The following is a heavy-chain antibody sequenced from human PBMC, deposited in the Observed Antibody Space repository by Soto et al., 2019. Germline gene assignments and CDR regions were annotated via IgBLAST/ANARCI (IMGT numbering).Heavy chain of an antibody. V-gene: IGHV3-23*01. Sequence: GGSLSLSCAASVFTFSNSAMTWVRQAPAKGLEWVSTIRDSDSGGSTFYADSVKGRFTISRDDSKNTLYLQMSSLRAEDTAMYYCAKVRVGIDVDFDYWGQGALVTVSS. J-gene: IGHJ4*02. D-gene: IGHD2-21*01. CDR2: IRDSDSGGST. CDR1: VFTFSNSA. CDR3: AKVRVGIDVDFDY.